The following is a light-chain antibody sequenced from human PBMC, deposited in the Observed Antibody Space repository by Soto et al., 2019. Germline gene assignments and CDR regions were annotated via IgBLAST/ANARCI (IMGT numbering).Light chain of an antibody. J-gene: IGLJ1*01. V-gene: IGLV2-14*01. CDR3: CSYTSATTYV. CDR1: SSDVGDYNY. Sequence: QSALPLPGSVCRSPGPSITISCTGTSSDVGDYNYVSWYQQHPGKAPKLIIYDVLHRAPGVSNRFSGSKSGNTASLTISGLQTEDEDDYYCCSYTSATTYVFGSGTQVTVL. CDR2: DVL.